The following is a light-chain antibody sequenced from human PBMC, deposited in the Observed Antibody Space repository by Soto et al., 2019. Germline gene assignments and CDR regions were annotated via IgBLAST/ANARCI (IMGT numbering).Light chain of an antibody. Sequence: QSVLTQSPSASGTPGQRVTISCSGTSSNIGTNYVYWYQQLPGTAPKVLIYSNDKRPSGVPDRFSGSKSGTSASLAISRLRSEDEADYYCAAWDDSLSGPLFGGGTKLTVL. CDR3: AAWDDSLSGPL. V-gene: IGLV1-47*01. CDR1: SSNIGTNY. CDR2: SND. J-gene: IGLJ2*01.